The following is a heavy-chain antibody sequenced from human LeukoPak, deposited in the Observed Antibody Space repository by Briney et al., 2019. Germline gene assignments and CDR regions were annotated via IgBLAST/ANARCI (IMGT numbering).Heavy chain of an antibody. V-gene: IGHV1-2*02. Sequence: ASVKVSCKSSGYTFTAYYMHWVRQAPGQGLEWMGWINPNTGGTNYAQKFQGRVTMTRDTSISTACMELNRLRSDDTAVYYCARVSTLADSSSWYLYWGQGTLVTVSS. D-gene: IGHD6-13*01. J-gene: IGHJ4*02. CDR2: INPNTGGT. CDR1: GYTFTAYY. CDR3: ARVSTLADSSSWYLY.